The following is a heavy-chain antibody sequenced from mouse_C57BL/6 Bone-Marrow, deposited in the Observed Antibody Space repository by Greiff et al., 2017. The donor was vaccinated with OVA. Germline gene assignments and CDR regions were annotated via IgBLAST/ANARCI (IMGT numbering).Heavy chain of an antibody. CDR2: IYPGSGST. CDR1: GYTFTSYW. Sequence: QVQLQQPGAGLVQPGASVKLSCTASGYTFTSYWMTWVQQRPGQGLEWIGDIYPGSGSTNYNETFQSKATLTVDTSSSTAYMQLSSLTAEDSAVYYGADYYGSYDGGQGTTLT. V-gene: IGHV1-55*01. CDR3: ADYYGSYD. D-gene: IGHD1-1*01. J-gene: IGHJ2*01.